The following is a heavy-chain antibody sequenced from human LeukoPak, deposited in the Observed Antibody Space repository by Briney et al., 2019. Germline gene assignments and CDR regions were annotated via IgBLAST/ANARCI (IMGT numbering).Heavy chain of an antibody. CDR3: ARDSSLDDFWSGYLYS. D-gene: IGHD3-3*01. CDR2: IYDSGST. CDR1: DVSTSGYY. Sequence: SETPSLTCTVSDVSTSGYYWSWIRQPPGKGLEWIGHIYDSGSTNYNPSLKSRVTISVDTSKNQFSLKLSSVTAADTAVYYCARDSSLDDFWSGYLYSWGQGTLVAVST. V-gene: IGHV4-59*01. J-gene: IGHJ5*02.